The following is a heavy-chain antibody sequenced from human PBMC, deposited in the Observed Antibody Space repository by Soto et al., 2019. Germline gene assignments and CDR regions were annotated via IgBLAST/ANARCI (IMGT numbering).Heavy chain of an antibody. Sequence: GGSLRLSCAASGFTFSSYGMHWVRQAPGKGLEWVAVIWYDGSNKYYADSVKGRFTISRDNSKNTLYLQMNSLRAEDTAVYYCAREWCMLYPCYYMDVWGKGTTVPVSS. J-gene: IGHJ6*03. V-gene: IGHV3-33*01. CDR3: AREWCMLYPCYYMDV. CDR1: GFTFSSYG. D-gene: IGHD2-8*01. CDR2: IWYDGSNK.